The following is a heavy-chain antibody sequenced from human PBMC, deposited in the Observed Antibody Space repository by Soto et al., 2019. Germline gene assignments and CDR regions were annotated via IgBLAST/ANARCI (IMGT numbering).Heavy chain of an antibody. J-gene: IGHJ4*02. CDR2: IYHSGST. V-gene: IGHV4-59*06. CDR1: GGSISSYY. Sequence: SETLSLTCAVSGGSISSYYWSWIRQPPGKGLEWIGYIYHSGSTYYNPSLKSRVTISVDTSKNQFSLKLSSVTAADTAVYYCARSGYSYGPNPLLYWGQGTLVTVSS. CDR3: ARSGYSYGPNPLLY. D-gene: IGHD5-18*01.